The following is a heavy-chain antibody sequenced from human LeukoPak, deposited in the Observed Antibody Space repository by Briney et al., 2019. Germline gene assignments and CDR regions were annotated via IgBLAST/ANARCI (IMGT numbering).Heavy chain of an antibody. J-gene: IGHJ5*02. D-gene: IGHD3-10*01. CDR3: ARDLGLRGVTNWFDP. V-gene: IGHV1-46*01. CDR1: PYTFSSYL. Sequence: ASVKVSCKASPYTFSSYLMHWVRQAPGQGLEWMGIIDPSGGSTDYSQKFQGRVTMTRDTSTSTVYMELSSLRSEDTAVYYSARDLGLRGVTNWFDPWGQGTLVTVSS. CDR2: IDPSGGST.